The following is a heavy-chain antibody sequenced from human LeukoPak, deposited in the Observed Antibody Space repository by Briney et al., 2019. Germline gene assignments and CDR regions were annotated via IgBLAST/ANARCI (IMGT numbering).Heavy chain of an antibody. J-gene: IGHJ4*02. D-gene: IGHD3-22*01. Sequence: GASVKVSCKASGYTFTSYGISWVRQAPGQGLEWMGWISAYNGNTNYAQKLQGRVTMTTDTSTSTAYMELRGLRSDDTAVYYCARGYDSSGYYEGFDYWGQGTLVTVSS. CDR2: ISAYNGNT. CDR1: GYTFTSYG. V-gene: IGHV1-18*01. CDR3: ARGYDSSGYYEGFDY.